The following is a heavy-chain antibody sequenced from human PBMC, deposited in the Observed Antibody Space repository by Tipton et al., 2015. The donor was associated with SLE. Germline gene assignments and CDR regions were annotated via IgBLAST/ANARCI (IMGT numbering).Heavy chain of an antibody. D-gene: IGHD2-15*01. V-gene: IGHV4-4*07. CDR2: IYSSGDT. CDR1: GGSIRSYY. Sequence: TLSLTCTVSGGSIRSYYWSWIRQPAGKGLEWIGVIYSSGDTNYNPPLKSRVTLSVDTSKNQFSLKLSSVTAADTAVYYCAREDVGYCNGGSCPYYFDYWGQGTMITVSS. J-gene: IGHJ4*02. CDR3: AREDVGYCNGGSCPYYFDY.